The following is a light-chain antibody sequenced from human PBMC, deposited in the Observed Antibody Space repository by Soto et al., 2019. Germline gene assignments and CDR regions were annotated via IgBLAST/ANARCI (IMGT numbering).Light chain of an antibody. CDR3: TSYAGGNNV. J-gene: IGLJ1*01. V-gene: IGLV2-8*01. CDR1: SSDVGGYNY. CDR2: EVN. Sequence: QSALTQPPSASGSPGQSVTISCTGTSSDVGGYNYVSWYQQYPGKVPKLMVYEVNKRPSGVPDRFSGSKSGNTASLTVSGLQADDEAYYYCTSYAGGNNVFGTGTKLTVL.